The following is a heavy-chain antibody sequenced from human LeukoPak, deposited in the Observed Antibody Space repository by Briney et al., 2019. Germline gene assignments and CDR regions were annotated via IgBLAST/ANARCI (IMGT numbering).Heavy chain of an antibody. V-gene: IGHV4-61*02. CDR2: IYTSGST. CDR3: ARGGVVTTDPYYYYYYMDV. J-gene: IGHJ6*03. D-gene: IGHD4-17*01. Sequence: SETLSLTCTVSGGSISSTTYYWSWIRQPAGKGLEWIGRIYTSGSTNYNPSLKSRVTMSVDTSKNQFSLKLSSVTAADTAVYYCARGGVVTTDPYYYYYYMDVWGKGTTVTVSS. CDR1: GGSISSTTYY.